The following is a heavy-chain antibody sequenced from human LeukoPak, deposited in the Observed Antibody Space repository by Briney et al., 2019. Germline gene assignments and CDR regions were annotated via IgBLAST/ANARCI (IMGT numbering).Heavy chain of an antibody. Sequence: HPGGSLRLSCAASGFTLSRYWMHWVRQAPGKGLVWVSRINSDGSSIRYADSVKGRFTISRDIAKNTLYLQMNSLRAEDTAVYYCARDLGQYYDTSDNWFDPWGQGTLVTVSS. V-gene: IGHV3-74*01. J-gene: IGHJ5*02. CDR3: ARDLGQYYDTSDNWFDP. CDR1: GFTLSRYW. CDR2: INSDGSSI. D-gene: IGHD3-22*01.